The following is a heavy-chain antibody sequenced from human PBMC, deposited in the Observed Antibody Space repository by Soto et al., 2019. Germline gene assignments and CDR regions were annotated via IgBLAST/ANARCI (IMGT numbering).Heavy chain of an antibody. J-gene: IGHJ6*02. CDR3: ARAECSTPNCLTAYYSYGLDV. CDR1: GFTFSNFE. Sequence: GGSLRLSCAASGFTFSNFEMHWVRQAPGKGLEWVSYINTAGSTKYYAESVKGRFTISRDNARNSLFLQMNSLRAEDTAVYYCARAECSTPNCLTAYYSYGLDVGAQGTTGTVAS. D-gene: IGHD2-2*01. V-gene: IGHV3-48*03. CDR2: INTAGSTK.